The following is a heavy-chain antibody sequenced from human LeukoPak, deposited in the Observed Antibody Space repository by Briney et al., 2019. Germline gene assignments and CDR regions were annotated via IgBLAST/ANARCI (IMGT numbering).Heavy chain of an antibody. V-gene: IGHV3-23*01. J-gene: IGHJ4*02. D-gene: IGHD6-19*01. CDR2: ISGSGSMA. CDR1: GLTFSGYV. Sequence: GRSLRLSCVGSGLTFSGYVLAWVRQAPGKGLEWISAISGSGSMAHYVDSVKDRFTISRDNSKNTLQLQMRSLRAEDTAVYYCATESDNGIAVAYWGQGTLVTASS. CDR3: ATESDNGIAVAY.